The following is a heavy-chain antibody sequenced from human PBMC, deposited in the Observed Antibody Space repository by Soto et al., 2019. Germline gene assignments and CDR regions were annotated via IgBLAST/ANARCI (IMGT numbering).Heavy chain of an antibody. V-gene: IGHV5-10-1*01. Sequence: PGESLKISCKGSGYSFTSYWISWVRQMPGKGLEWMGRIDPSDSYTNYSPSFQGHVTISADKSISTAYLQWSSLKASDTAMYYCAGRTTVTTLTGMDVWGQGTTVTVSS. J-gene: IGHJ6*02. CDR2: IDPSDSYT. CDR3: AGRTTVTTLTGMDV. CDR1: GYSFTSYW. D-gene: IGHD4-17*01.